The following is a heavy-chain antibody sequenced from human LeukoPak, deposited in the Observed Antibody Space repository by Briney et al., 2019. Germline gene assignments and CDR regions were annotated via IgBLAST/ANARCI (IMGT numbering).Heavy chain of an antibody. J-gene: IGHJ4*02. CDR2: INPNSGGT. D-gene: IGHD6-19*01. V-gene: IGHV1-2*02. CDR1: GYTFTGYY. CDR3: ARVQYSSGWPRIDY. Sequence: ASVKVSCKASGYTFTGYYMHWVRQAPGQGLEWMGWINPNSGGTNYAQKFQGRVTMTRDTSISTAYMELSRLRSDDTAVYYCARVQYSSGWPRIDYWGQGTLVTVSS.